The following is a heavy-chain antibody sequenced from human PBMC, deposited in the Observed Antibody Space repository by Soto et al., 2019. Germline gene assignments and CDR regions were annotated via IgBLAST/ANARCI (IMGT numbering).Heavy chain of an antibody. CDR1: CGSISSPNFY. D-gene: IGHD3-10*01. J-gene: IGHJ5*02. CDR2: IYYNGTT. CDR3: ARVPGP. V-gene: IGHV4-31*03. Sequence: PSETLSLTCTVSCGSISSPNFYWSWIRQHPGKGLEWIGHIYYNGTTYYNPTLKSRVSISVDTSKNQFSLKLSSVTAADTAVYYCARVPGPWGQGTLVTVSS.